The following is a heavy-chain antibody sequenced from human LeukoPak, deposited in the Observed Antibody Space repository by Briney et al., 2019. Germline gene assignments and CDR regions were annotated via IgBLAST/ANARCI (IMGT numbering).Heavy chain of an antibody. CDR1: GFTFIKYS. J-gene: IGHJ4*02. Sequence: GGSLRLSCAASGFTFIKYSMTWVRQAPGKGLEWVSAITGSGAFTDYADSVKGRFTISRDSSKNTLFLQMNRLRPEDAAVYYCAKAPVTTCRGAYCYPFDYWGQGTLVTVSS. CDR3: AKAPVTTCRGAYCYPFDY. D-gene: IGHD2-21*01. V-gene: IGHV3-23*01. CDR2: ITGSGAFT.